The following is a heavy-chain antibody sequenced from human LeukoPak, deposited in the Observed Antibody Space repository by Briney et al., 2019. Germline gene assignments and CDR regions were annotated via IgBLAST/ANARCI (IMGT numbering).Heavy chain of an antibody. Sequence: PSETLSLTCGVSGGSTTSTNWWRWVRQPPGQGLEWIGEISLTGRTNYNPSLIGRVIMSLDESRNQLSLTLTSVTAADTAMYYCTRESGPYCPFGYWGQGTLVVVPS. D-gene: IGHD1-26*01. J-gene: IGHJ4*02. CDR1: GGSTTSTNW. CDR2: ISLTGRT. CDR3: TRESGPYCPFGY. V-gene: IGHV4-4*02.